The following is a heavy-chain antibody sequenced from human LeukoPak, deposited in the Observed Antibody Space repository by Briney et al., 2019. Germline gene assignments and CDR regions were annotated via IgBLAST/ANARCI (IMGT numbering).Heavy chain of an antibody. CDR2: ISAYNGNT. CDR1: GYTFTSYG. J-gene: IGHJ4*02. V-gene: IGHV1-18*01. CDR3: ARHDGYCSGGSCYGYFGY. D-gene: IGHD2-15*01. Sequence: GASVKVSCKASGYTFTSYGISWVRQAPGQGLDGMGWISAYNGNTNYAQKLQGRVTMTTDTSTSTAYMELRSLRSDATAVYYCARHDGYCSGGSCYGYFGYWGQGALVTVSS.